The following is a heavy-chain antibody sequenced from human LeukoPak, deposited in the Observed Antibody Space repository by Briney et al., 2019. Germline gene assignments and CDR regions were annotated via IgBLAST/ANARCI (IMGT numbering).Heavy chain of an antibody. CDR2: ISSSSSTI. CDR1: GFAFSSYS. D-gene: IGHD6-19*01. J-gene: IGHJ3*02. CDR3: ARAPHSSGWISDAFDI. V-gene: IGHV3-48*04. Sequence: GGSLRLSCAASGFAFSSYSMNWVRQAPGKGLEWVSYISSSSSTIYYADSVKGRFTISRDNAKNSLYLQMNSLRAEDTAVYYCARAPHSSGWISDAFDIWGQGTMVTVSS.